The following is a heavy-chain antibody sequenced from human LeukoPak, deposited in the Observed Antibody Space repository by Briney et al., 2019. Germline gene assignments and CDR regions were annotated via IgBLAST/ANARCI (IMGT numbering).Heavy chain of an antibody. CDR1: GITLSNYG. CDR2: ISDSGGRT. CDR3: ARDRAPDIVVVPAAATDDY. J-gene: IGHJ4*02. D-gene: IGHD2-2*01. Sequence: GGSLRLSCAVSGITLSNYGMSWVRQAPGKGLEWVAGISDSGGRTNYADSVKGRFTISRDNAKNSLYLQMNSLRAEDTAVYYCARDRAPDIVVVPAAATDDYWGQGTLVTVSS. V-gene: IGHV3-23*01.